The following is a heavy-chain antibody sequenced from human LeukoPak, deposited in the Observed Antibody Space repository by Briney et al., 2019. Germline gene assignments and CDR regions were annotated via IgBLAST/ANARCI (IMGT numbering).Heavy chain of an antibody. CDR1: GFTFSSYE. CDR3: ARDRILAPDYYYYMDV. J-gene: IGHJ6*03. V-gene: IGHV3-48*03. Sequence: GGSLRLSCAASGFTFSSYEMIWVRQAPGKGLEWVSYISSSGSTIHYADSVRGRFTISRDNAKNSLYLQMNSLRAEDTAVYYCARDRILAPDYYYYMDVWGKGTTVTVSS. CDR2: ISSSGSTI.